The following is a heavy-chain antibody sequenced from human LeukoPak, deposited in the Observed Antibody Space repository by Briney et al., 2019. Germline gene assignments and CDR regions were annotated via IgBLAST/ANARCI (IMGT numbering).Heavy chain of an antibody. J-gene: IGHJ6*03. CDR2: IYYSGST. V-gene: IGHV4-59*01. CDR1: GGSISSYY. Sequence: KPSETLSLTCTVSGGSISSYYWSWIRQPPGKGLEWIGYIYYSGSTNYNPSLKSRVTISVDTSKNQFSLKLSSVTAADTAVYCCARGGGLGYYYYYMDVWGKGTTVTISS. CDR3: ARGGGLGYYYYYMDV. D-gene: IGHD3/OR15-3a*01.